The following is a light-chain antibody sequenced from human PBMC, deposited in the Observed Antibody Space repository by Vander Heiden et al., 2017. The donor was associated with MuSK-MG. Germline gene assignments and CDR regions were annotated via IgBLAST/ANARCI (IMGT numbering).Light chain of an antibody. CDR2: KAS. CDR1: QSISSW. V-gene: IGKV1-5*03. J-gene: IGKJ1*01. Sequence: DIQMTQSPSTLSASVGDRVTITCRASQSISSWLAWYQQKPGKAPKLLIYKASSLESGVPSRFSGSGSGTEFTLTISSLQPDDWATYYCQQDNRYTWTFGQGTKVEIK. CDR3: QQDNRYTWT.